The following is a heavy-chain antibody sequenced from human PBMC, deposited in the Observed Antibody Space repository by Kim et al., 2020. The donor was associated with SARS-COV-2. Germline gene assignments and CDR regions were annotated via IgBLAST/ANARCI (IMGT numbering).Heavy chain of an antibody. CDR3: ASSYGDYYYYGMDV. D-gene: IGHD4-17*01. V-gene: IGHV4-34*01. CDR1: GGSFSGYY. Sequence: SETLSLTCAVYGGSFSGYYWSWIRQPPGKGLEWIGEINHSGSTNYNPSLKSRVTISVDTSKNQFSLKLSSVTAADTAVYYCASSYGDYYYYGMDVRGQGTTVTVSS. CDR2: INHSGST. J-gene: IGHJ6*02.